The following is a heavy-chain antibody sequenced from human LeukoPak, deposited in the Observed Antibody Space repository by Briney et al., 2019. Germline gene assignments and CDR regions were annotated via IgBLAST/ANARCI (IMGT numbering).Heavy chain of an antibody. CDR2: LGYGGNT. J-gene: IGHJ4*02. Sequence: SETLSLTCIVSGGSISSSSYYWGWTRPPPGKGLEWIGSLGYGGNTYYNPSLESRVTILVDTSMKHFSLRLSSVTAADTAVYYCASGDSSGYRLGYWGQGTLVTVSS. D-gene: IGHD3-22*01. V-gene: IGHV4-39*07. CDR3: ASGDSSGYRLGY. CDR1: GGSISSSSYY.